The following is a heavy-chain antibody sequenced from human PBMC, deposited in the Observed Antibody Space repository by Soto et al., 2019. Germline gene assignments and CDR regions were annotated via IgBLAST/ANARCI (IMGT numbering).Heavy chain of an antibody. CDR2: IIPIFGTA. CDR1: GGTFSSYA. J-gene: IGHJ5*02. Sequence: ASVKVSCKASGGTFSSYAISWVRQAPGQGLEWMGGIIPIFGTANYAQKFQGRVTITADESTSTAYMELSSLRSEDTAVYYCARDESWHDLVWWFDPWGQGTLVTVSS. CDR3: ARDESWHDLVWWFDP. D-gene: IGHD1-1*01. V-gene: IGHV1-69*13.